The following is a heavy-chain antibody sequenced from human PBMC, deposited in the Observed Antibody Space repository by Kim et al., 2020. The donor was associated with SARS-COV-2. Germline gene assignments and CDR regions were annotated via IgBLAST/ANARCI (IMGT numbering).Heavy chain of an antibody. D-gene: IGHD3-22*01. CDR3: ARHTYYYDLNDAFDI. Sequence: GESLKISCKGSGYSFTSYWIGWVRQMPGKGLEWMGIIYPGDSDTRYSPSFQGQVTISADKSISTAYLQWSSLKASDTAMYYCARHTYYYDLNDAFDIWGQGTMVTVSS. CDR1: GYSFTSYW. CDR2: IYPGDSDT. J-gene: IGHJ3*02. V-gene: IGHV5-51*01.